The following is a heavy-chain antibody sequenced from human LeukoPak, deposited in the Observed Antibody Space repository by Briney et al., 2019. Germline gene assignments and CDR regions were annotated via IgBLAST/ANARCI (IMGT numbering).Heavy chain of an antibody. CDR1: GFTFSSYE. Sequence: QTGGSLRLSCAASGFTFSSYEMNWVRQAPGKGLEWVSYISSSGSTIYYADSVKGRFTISRDNAKNSLYLEMNSLRAEDTAVYYCAREGSYSSSSHWGQGTLVTVSS. J-gene: IGHJ4*02. CDR3: AREGSYSSSSH. CDR2: ISSSGSTI. D-gene: IGHD6-6*01. V-gene: IGHV3-48*03.